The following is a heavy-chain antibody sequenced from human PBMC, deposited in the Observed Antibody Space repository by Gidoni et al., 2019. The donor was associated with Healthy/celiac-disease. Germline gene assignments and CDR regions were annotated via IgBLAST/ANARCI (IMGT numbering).Heavy chain of an antibody. V-gene: IGHV3-33*01. J-gene: IGHJ1*01. CDR2: IWYDGSNK. D-gene: IGHD4-17*01. CDR1: GFTFSSYG. CDR3: ARDRYYGGKSYFQH. Sequence: QVQLVESGGGVVQPGRSLRLSCAASGFTFSSYGMHWVHQAPGKGLEWVAVIWYDGSNKYYADSVKGRFTISRDNSKNTLYLQMNSLRAEDTAVYYCARDRYYGGKSYFQHWGQGTLVTVSS.